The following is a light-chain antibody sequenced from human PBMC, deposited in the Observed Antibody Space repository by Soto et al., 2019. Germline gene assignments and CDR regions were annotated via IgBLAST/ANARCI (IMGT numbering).Light chain of an antibody. V-gene: IGLV7-43*01. CDR1: XXAVTSGHY. CDR2: NTS. Sequence: QAVVTQEXSXTXXPXGXVTXXCAXGXXAVTSGHYPSWFQQKPGQAPRALIDNTSNKQAWTPARFSGSLLGGKAALTLSGVQPEDEADYYCLLYYGGPWVFGGGTKLTVL. CDR3: LLYYGGPWV. J-gene: IGLJ3*02.